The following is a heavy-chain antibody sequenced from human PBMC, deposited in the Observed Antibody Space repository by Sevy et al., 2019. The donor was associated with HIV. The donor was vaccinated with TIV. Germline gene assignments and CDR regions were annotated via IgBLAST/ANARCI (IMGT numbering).Heavy chain of an antibody. CDR3: ARESYEFWTGAVDYDYGMDV. CDR2: INPKSGAT. CDR1: GYTFSDSGYY. Sequence: ASVQVSCKASGYTFSDSGYYVHWVRQAPGQGLEWMGWINPKSGATNYAQKFQGRVTMTRDTSVSTANMELTRLTSDDTAVYYCARESYEFWTGAVDYDYGMDVWGQGTTVTVSS. D-gene: IGHD3-3*01. J-gene: IGHJ6*02. V-gene: IGHV1-2*02.